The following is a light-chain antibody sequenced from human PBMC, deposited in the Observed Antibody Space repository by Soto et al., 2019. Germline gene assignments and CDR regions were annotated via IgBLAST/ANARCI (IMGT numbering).Light chain of an antibody. CDR1: ESISSW. V-gene: IGKV1-5*03. Sequence: DIQMTQSPSTLSAAVGDRVTITCRASESISSWLAWYQQKPGKAPNLLIYKASTLKSGVPSRFSGSGSGTEFTLTISSLQPDDFATYYCQQYNSYPWMFGQGTKVDI. CDR3: QQYNSYPWM. J-gene: IGKJ1*01. CDR2: KAS.